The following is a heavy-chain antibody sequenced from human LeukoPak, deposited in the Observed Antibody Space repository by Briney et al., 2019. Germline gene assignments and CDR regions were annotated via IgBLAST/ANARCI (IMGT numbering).Heavy chain of an antibody. CDR3: ARGRYSGSYYDYFDY. D-gene: IGHD1-26*01. CDR1: GFTFSSYG. V-gene: IGHV3-23*01. CDR2: ISGSGGST. Sequence: GGSLRLSCAASGFTFSSYGMSWVRQAPGKGLEWVSAISGSGGSTYYADSVKGRFTISRDNSKNTLYLQMNSLRAEDTAVYYCARGRYSGSYYDYFDYWGQGTLVTVSS. J-gene: IGHJ4*02.